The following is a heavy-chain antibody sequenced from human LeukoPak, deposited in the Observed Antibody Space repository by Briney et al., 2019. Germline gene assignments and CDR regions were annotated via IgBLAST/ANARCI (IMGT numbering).Heavy chain of an antibody. CDR1: GGSISSYY. V-gene: IGHV4-59*01. CDR3: ARRGRGYYFDY. CDR2: IYYSGST. D-gene: IGHD3-10*01. Sequence: SETLSLTCTVSGGSISSYYWSWIRQPPGKGLEWIGYIYYSGSTNYNPSLKSRVTISVDTSKNQFSLKLSSVTAADTAVYYCARRGRGYYFDYWGQGTLVTVSS. J-gene: IGHJ4*02.